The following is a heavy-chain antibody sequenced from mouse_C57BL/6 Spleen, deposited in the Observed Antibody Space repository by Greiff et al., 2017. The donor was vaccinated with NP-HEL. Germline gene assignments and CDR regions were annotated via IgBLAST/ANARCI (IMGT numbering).Heavy chain of an antibody. V-gene: IGHV1-26*01. J-gene: IGHJ4*01. Sequence: EVQLQQSGPELVKPGASVKISCKASGYTFTDYYMNWVKQSHGKSLEWIGDINPNNGGTSYNQKFKGKATLTVDKSSSTAYMELRSLTSEDSAVYYCARPLCASDYYAMDYWGQGTSVTVSS. CDR3: ARPLCASDYYAMDY. CDR2: INPNNGGT. CDR1: GYTFTDYY. D-gene: IGHD6-2*01.